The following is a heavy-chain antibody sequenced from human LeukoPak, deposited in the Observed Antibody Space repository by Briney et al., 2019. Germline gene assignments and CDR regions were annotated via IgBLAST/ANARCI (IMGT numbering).Heavy chain of an antibody. CDR2: IRQDGSEK. CDR3: ARATHVSSSQSLGY. J-gene: IGHJ4*02. V-gene: IGHV3-7*03. D-gene: IGHD6-6*01. CDR1: GFTFSSYW. Sequence: QPGGSLRLSCEASGFTFSSYWMNWVRQAPGKGLEWVANIRQDGSEKRYVDSVKGRFSISRDNAKNSLYLQMSSLRAEDTAVYYCARATHVSSSQSLGYWGQGTLVTVSS.